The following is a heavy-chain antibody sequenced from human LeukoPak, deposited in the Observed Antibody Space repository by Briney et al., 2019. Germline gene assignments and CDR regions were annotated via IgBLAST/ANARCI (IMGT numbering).Heavy chain of an antibody. Sequence: ASVKVSCKASGYTFTGYYMHWVRQATGQGLEWMGWMNPNSGNTGYAQKFQGRVTMTRNTSISTAYMELSSLRSEDTAVYYCARGRYFDWSGFPDYWGQGTLVTVSS. CDR3: ARGRYFDWSGFPDY. CDR2: MNPNSGNT. D-gene: IGHD3-9*01. V-gene: IGHV1-8*02. CDR1: GYTFTGYY. J-gene: IGHJ4*02.